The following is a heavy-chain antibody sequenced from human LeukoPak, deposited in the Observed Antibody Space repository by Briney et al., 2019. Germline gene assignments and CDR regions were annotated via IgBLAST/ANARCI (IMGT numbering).Heavy chain of an antibody. D-gene: IGHD5-12*01. Sequence: PSQTLSLTCTVSGGSISSGSYYWNWIRQPAGKGLEWIGRIYTSGVTNYNPSLKSRVTMSVDTSKNQFSLKLSSVTAADTAVYYCARVFRNIVATTYYFDYWGQGTLVTVSS. CDR1: GGSISSGSYY. V-gene: IGHV4-61*02. J-gene: IGHJ4*02. CDR3: ARVFRNIVATTYYFDY. CDR2: IYTSGVT.